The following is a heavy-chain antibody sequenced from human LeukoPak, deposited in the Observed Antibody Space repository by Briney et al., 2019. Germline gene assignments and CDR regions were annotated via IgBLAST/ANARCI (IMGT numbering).Heavy chain of an antibody. J-gene: IGHJ4*02. Sequence: GGSLRLSCAASGFTFSDYAMRWVRQAPGKGLEWVSAISGSGGSTYYADSVKGRFTISRDNSKNTLYLQMNSLRAEDTAVYYCAKGGRSSWGPIDYWGQGTLVTVSS. CDR2: ISGSGGST. D-gene: IGHD6-6*01. CDR1: GFTFSDYA. CDR3: AKGGRSSWGPIDY. V-gene: IGHV3-23*01.